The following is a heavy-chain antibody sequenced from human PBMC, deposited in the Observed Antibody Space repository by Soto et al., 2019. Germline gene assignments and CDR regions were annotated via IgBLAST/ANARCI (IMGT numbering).Heavy chain of an antibody. CDR1: GGTFSSYA. D-gene: IGHD3-3*01. CDR3: ARDLGGHSYWSGYSYYYGMDV. V-gene: IGHV1-69*06. CDR2: IIPIFGTA. Sequence: ASVKVSCKASGGTFSSYAISWVRQAPGQGLEWMGGIIPIFGTANYAQKFQGRVTITADKSTSTAYMELSSLRSEDTAVYYCARDLGGHSYWSGYSYYYGMDVWGQGTTVTVSS. J-gene: IGHJ6*02.